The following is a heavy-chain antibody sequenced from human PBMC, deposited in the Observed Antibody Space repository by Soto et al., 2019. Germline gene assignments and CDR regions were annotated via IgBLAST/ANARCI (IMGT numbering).Heavy chain of an antibody. J-gene: IGHJ4*02. CDR2: INHSGST. V-gene: IGHV4-34*01. CDR1: GGSFSGYY. D-gene: IGHD1-26*01. CDR3: ASVQRGATYSLDY. Sequence: QVQLQQWGAGLLKPSETLSLTCAVYGGSFSGYYWSWIRQPPGKGLEWIGEINHSGSTNYNPSLKSRVTIAGDPSKNQFSLKLSSVTAADTAVYYCASVQRGATYSLDYWGQGTLVTVSS.